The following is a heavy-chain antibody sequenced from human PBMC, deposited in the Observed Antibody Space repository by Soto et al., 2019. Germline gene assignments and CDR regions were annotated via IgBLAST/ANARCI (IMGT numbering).Heavy chain of an antibody. CDR1: GYIFTRYW. V-gene: IGHV5-51*01. CDR3: VRHKEGAMIRGGLDV. CDR2: IHPSDSDT. D-gene: IGHD3-10*01. J-gene: IGHJ6*02. Sequence: PGESLKISCKGSGYIFTRYWVGWVRQMPGKGLEWMGIIHPSDSDTSYSPSFQGQVTISVDKSISTAYIQWSSLRASDTAMYFCVRHKEGAMIRGGLDVWGQGTTVTVSS.